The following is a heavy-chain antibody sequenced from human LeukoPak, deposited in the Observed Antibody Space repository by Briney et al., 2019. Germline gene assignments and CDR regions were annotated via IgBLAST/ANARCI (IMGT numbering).Heavy chain of an antibody. Sequence: GGSLRLSCAASGFTFSSYAMHWVRQAPGKGLEWVAVISYDGINKHYADSVKGRFTVSRDNSKNTLFLQMNSLRAEDTAVYYCAKDGGLWVSAHWGDSWGRGTLVTVSS. J-gene: IGHJ4*02. V-gene: IGHV3-30-3*01. D-gene: IGHD7-27*01. CDR1: GFTFSSYA. CDR3: AKDGGLWVSAHWGDS. CDR2: ISYDGINK.